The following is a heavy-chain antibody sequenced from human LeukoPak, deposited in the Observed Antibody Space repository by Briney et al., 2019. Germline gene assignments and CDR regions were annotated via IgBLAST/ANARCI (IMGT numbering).Heavy chain of an antibody. Sequence: GRSLSLSCAASGFTFSSYAMHWVRQAPGKGLEWVAVISYDGSNKYYADSVKGRFTISRDNSKVTLYLQMNSLRAEDTAVYYCAKDPDYGDPNWFDPWGQGTLVTVSS. CDR2: ISYDGSNK. V-gene: IGHV3-30-3*01. CDR3: AKDPDYGDPNWFDP. CDR1: GFTFSSYA. J-gene: IGHJ5*02. D-gene: IGHD4-17*01.